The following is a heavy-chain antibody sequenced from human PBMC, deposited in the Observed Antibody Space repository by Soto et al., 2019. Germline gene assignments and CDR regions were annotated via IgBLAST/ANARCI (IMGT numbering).Heavy chain of an antibody. CDR1: GFTFSSYA. J-gene: IGHJ6*02. CDR2: ISGSGGST. Sequence: EVKLLESGGTLVEPGGSLRLSCAASGFTFSSYAMSWVRQAPGKGLEWVSAISGSGGSTYYADSVKGRFTISRDNSKNTLYLQMNSLRAEDTAVYYCAKERWVGRGTFWSGNYGMDVWGQGTTVTVSS. V-gene: IGHV3-23*01. D-gene: IGHD3-3*01. CDR3: AKERWVGRGTFWSGNYGMDV.